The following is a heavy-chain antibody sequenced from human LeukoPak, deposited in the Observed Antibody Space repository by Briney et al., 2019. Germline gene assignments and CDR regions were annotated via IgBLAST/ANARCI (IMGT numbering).Heavy chain of an antibody. CDR2: INYSGST. CDR1: GGSISGYY. Sequence: NSSETLSLTCTVSGGSISGYYWSWIRQPPGKGLEWIGEINYSGSTNYNPSLKSRVTISVDTSKNQFSLKLSSLTAADTALFSFARQYYCVSSGSRYYFVYRGQGTLVTVSS. CDR3: ARQYYCVSSGSRYYFVY. D-gene: IGHD3-22*01. J-gene: IGHJ4*02. V-gene: IGHV4-59*08.